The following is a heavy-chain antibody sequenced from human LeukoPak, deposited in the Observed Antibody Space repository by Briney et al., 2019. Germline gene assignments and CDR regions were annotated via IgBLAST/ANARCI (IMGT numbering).Heavy chain of an antibody. Sequence: GGSLRLSCAASGFTFSSYGMRWVRQAPGKGLEWVAVIWYDGSNKYYADSVKGRFTISRDNSKNTLYLQMNSLRAEDTAVYYCASGIAVAGGTYYYYGMDVWGQGTTVTVSS. D-gene: IGHD6-19*01. CDR1: GFTFSSYG. J-gene: IGHJ6*02. CDR3: ASGIAVAGGTYYYYGMDV. V-gene: IGHV3-33*01. CDR2: IWYDGSNK.